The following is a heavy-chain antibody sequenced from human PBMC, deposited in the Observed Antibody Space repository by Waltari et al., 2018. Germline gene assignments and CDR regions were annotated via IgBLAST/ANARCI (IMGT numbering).Heavy chain of an antibody. CDR2: INPNSGGT. CDR1: GYTFTGYY. J-gene: IGHJ3*02. CDR3: AREVYSSGWSGAFDI. V-gene: IGHV1-2*02. D-gene: IGHD6-19*01. Sequence: QVQLVQSGAEVKKPGASVKVSCKASGYTFTGYYMHWVRQAPGQGLEWMGWINPNSGGTTYAQNVQGRVTMTRDTASSPAYMELSRLRSDDTAVYYCAREVYSSGWSGAFDIWGQGTMVTVSS.